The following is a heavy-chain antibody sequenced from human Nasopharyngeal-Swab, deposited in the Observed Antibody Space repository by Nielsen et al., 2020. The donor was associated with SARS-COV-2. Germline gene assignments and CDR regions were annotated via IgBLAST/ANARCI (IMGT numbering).Heavy chain of an antibody. CDR1: GYSFTSYW. J-gene: IGHJ5*02. CDR2: IDPSDSYT. D-gene: IGHD2-15*01. V-gene: IGHV5-10-1*01. Sequence: GGSLRLSCKGSGYSFTSYWISWVRQMPGKGLEWMGRIDPSDSYTNYSPSFQGHVTIPADKSINTAYLQWSSLKASDTAMYYCARLVVCSGGSCYPGDVSWFDPWGQGTLVTVSS. CDR3: ARLVVCSGGSCYPGDVSWFDP.